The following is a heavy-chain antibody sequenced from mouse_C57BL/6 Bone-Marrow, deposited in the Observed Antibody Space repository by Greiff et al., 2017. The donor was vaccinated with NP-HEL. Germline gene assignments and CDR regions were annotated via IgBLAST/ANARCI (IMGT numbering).Heavy chain of an antibody. V-gene: IGHV1-80*01. Sequence: VQGVESGAELVKPGASVKISCKASGYEFSNYWMNWVKQRPGKGLEWIGQIYPGDGDTNYNGKCKDKATLTADKSSSAAYMQLSSLTSADSAVYFCARGAYWGQGTLVTVSA. CDR3: ARGAY. CDR1: GYEFSNYW. CDR2: IYPGDGDT. J-gene: IGHJ3*01.